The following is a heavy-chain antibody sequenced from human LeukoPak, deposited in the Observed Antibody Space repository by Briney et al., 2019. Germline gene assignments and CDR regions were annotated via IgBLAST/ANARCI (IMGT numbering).Heavy chain of an antibody. CDR2: INPNSGGT. CDR1: GYTFTGYY. CDR3: ARSLANITMVQGLYYYYYYGMDV. D-gene: IGHD3-10*01. Sequence: ASVKVSCKASGYTFTGYYMHWVRQAPGQGLEWMGWINPNSGGTNYAQKFQGRVTMTRDTSISTAYMELSRLRSDDTAVYYCARSLANITMVQGLYYYYYYGMDVWGQGTTVTVSS. V-gene: IGHV1-2*02. J-gene: IGHJ6*02.